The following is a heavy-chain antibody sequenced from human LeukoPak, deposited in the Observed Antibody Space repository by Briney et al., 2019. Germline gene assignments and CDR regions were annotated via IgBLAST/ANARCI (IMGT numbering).Heavy chain of an antibody. CDR1: GYTFITYG. D-gene: IGHD2-2*01. CDR2: ISGYNGNT. CDR3: ARGIIVVEPAKASNYYYYMDV. J-gene: IGHJ6*03. Sequence: VASVKVSCKASGYTFITYGIIWVRQAPGQGLEWMGWISGYNGNTNYAQKFQGRVTMTTDTSTTTAYMELRSLRSDDTAVYYCARGIIVVEPAKASNYYYYMDVWGKGTTVTISS. V-gene: IGHV1-18*01.